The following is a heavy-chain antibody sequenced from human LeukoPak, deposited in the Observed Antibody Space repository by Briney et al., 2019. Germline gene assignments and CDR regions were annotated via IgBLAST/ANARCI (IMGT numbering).Heavy chain of an antibody. CDR1: GGTFSSYA. Sequence: SVKVSCKASGGTFSSYAISWVRQAPGQGLEWMGGIIPIFGTANYAQKFQGRVTITADESTSTAYMEQSSLRSEDTAVYYCARGREPRDGYSYYYYGMDVWGQGTTVTVSS. CDR3: ARGREPRDGYSYYYYGMDV. CDR2: IIPIFGTA. V-gene: IGHV1-69*13. D-gene: IGHD5-24*01. J-gene: IGHJ6*02.